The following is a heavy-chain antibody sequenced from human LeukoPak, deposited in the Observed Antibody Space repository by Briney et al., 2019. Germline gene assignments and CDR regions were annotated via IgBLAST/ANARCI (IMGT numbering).Heavy chain of an antibody. D-gene: IGHD6-13*01. CDR2: ISSSSSYI. V-gene: IGHV3-21*01. CDR1: GFTFSSYS. Sequence: GGSLRLSCAASGFTFSSYSMNWVRQAPGKGLEWVSSISSSSSYIYYADSVKGRFTISRDNAKNSLYLQMNSLRAEDTAVYYCARVGFGEQQLVEDNWGQGTLVTVSS. J-gene: IGHJ4*02. CDR3: ARVGFGEQQLVEDN.